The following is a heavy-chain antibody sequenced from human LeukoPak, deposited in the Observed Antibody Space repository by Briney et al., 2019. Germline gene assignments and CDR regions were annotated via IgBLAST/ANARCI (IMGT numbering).Heavy chain of an antibody. CDR1: GGSISSGSYY. Sequence: SETLSLTCTVSGGSISSGSYYWSWIRQPAGKGLEWIGRIYTSGSTNYNPSLKSRVTISVDTSKNQFSLKLSSVTAADTAVYYCARAFFGYSSSAVGDWGQGTPVTVSS. J-gene: IGHJ4*02. D-gene: IGHD6-6*01. V-gene: IGHV4-61*02. CDR2: IYTSGST. CDR3: ARAFFGYSSSAVGD.